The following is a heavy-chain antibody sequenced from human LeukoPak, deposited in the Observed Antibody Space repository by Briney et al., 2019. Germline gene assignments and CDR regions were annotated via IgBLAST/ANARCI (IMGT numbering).Heavy chain of an antibody. CDR2: VSSTCASI. Sequence: AGALRLSCAASGFTFIDYYMSWIRLAPGRGLEWVAYVSSTCASISYADAVKGRFTISRDNAKNLIYLQMNSLRVEDTAIYYCARDHDYGDYDYWGQGIVVTLSS. CDR3: ARDHDYGDYDY. CDR1: GFTFIDYY. J-gene: IGHJ4*02. D-gene: IGHD4-17*01. V-gene: IGHV3-11*04.